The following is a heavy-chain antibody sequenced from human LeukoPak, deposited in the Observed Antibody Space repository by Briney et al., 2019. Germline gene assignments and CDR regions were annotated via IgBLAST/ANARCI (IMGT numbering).Heavy chain of an antibody. V-gene: IGHV4-34*01. Sequence: SETLSLTCAVYGVSFSGYYWSWIRQPPGKGLEWVGEINHSGSTNYNPSLKSRVTISVDTSKNQFSLKLVSVTAADTAAYSCASPVVAGLTHAATYNWFDPCGQGPLVPVSS. CDR1: GVSFSGYY. CDR2: INHSGST. CDR3: ASPVVAGLTHAATYNWFDP. D-gene: IGHD2-15*01. J-gene: IGHJ5*02.